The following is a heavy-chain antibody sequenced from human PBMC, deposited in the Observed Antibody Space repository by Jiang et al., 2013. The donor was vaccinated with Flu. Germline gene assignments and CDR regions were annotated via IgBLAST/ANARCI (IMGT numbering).Heavy chain of an antibody. CDR1: GYTFISYY. CDR3: VRVLLHATIGPFDL. V-gene: IGHV1-46*03. Sequence: SGAEVKKPGASVNLSCEASGYTFISYYIHWVRQAPGQGLEWMAMINPSGGRTSYPQKFQDRVTVTTDTSTSTSHMELRDLRSDDTALYYCVRVLLHATIGPFDLWGRELRSPSPQ. D-gene: IGHD1-26*01. CDR2: INPSGGRT. J-gene: IGHJ4*02.